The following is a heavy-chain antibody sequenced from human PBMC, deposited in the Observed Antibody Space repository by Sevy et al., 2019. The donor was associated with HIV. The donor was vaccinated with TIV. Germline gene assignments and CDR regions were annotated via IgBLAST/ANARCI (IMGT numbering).Heavy chain of an antibody. D-gene: IGHD6-19*01. V-gene: IGHV1-18*01. CDR2: IGAYNGNT. CDR3: ARGSSVWYMHFGY. CDR1: GYTFTTYG. Sequence: ASVKVSCKASGYTFTTYGISWVRQAPGQGLEWMGWIGAYNGNTNYAQKFQGRVTMTTDTSTSTAYMELRSLRSDDAAVYFCARGSSVWYMHFGYWGQGTLVTVSS. J-gene: IGHJ4*02.